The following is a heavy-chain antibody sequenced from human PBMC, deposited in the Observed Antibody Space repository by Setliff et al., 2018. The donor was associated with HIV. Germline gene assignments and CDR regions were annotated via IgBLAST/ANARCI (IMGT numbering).Heavy chain of an antibody. V-gene: IGHV4-34*01. CDR2: INHSGST. Sequence: SETLSLTCAVYGGSFSSYYWSWTRQPPGKGLEWIGEINHSGSTNYNPSLKSRVTISVDTSKNQFSLKVSSVTAADTAVYYCARERSLITNRRYFDSWGQGTLVTVSS. CDR1: GGSFSSYY. J-gene: IGHJ4*02. D-gene: IGHD1-1*01. CDR3: ARERSLITNRRYFDS.